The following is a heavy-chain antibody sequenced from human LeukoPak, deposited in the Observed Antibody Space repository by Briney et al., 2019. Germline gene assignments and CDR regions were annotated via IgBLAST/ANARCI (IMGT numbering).Heavy chain of an antibody. V-gene: IGHV1-2*02. Sequence: AAVKVSCKAAGYTFTGYYMHWGRQAPAQGLEWMGWINPNSGGTNYAQKVQGRVTMTKDTSISTAYMELRRLRSDGTAVYYCARDGYSSGWYGPNNWFDPWGQGTLVTVFS. J-gene: IGHJ5*02. CDR3: ARDGYSSGWYGPNNWFDP. CDR2: INPNSGGT. D-gene: IGHD6-19*01. CDR1: GYTFTGYY.